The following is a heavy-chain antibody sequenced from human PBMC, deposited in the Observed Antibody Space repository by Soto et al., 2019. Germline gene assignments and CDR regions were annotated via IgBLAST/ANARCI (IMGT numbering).Heavy chain of an antibody. D-gene: IGHD6-13*01. CDR1: GFSLSNARMG. CDR2: IFSNDEK. Sequence: QVTLKESGPVLVNPTETLTLTCTVSGFSLSNARMGVSWIRQPPGKALEWLAHIFSNDEKSYSTSLKSRLTISKDTSKSQVVLTMTNMDPVDTATYYCARGLHSSSWYYFDYWGQGTLVTVSS. V-gene: IGHV2-26*01. CDR3: ARGLHSSSWYYFDY. J-gene: IGHJ4*02.